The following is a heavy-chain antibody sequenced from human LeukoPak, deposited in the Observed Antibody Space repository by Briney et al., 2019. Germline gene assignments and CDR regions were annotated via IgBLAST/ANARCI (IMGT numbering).Heavy chain of an antibody. D-gene: IGHD3-22*01. Sequence: PGGSLKLSCAASGFTFSGSAMLWVRQASGKGLEWVSRIRSKANTYATAYAAPVKGRFIISRDDSKNTAYLQMNSLKTEDTAVYYCTRHNYYEDGFDYWGQGTLVTVSS. V-gene: IGHV3-73*01. CDR3: TRHNYYEDGFDY. CDR1: GFTFSGSA. CDR2: IRSKANTYAT. J-gene: IGHJ4*02.